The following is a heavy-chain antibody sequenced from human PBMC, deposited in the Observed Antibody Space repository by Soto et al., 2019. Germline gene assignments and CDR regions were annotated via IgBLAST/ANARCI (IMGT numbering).Heavy chain of an antibody. V-gene: IGHV4-34*01. J-gene: IGHJ4*02. CDR2: INHSGST. D-gene: IGHD5-12*01. CDR3: ASHPGREWLRLFNY. CDR1: GGSFSGYY. Sequence: QVQLQQWGAGLLKPSETLSLTCAVYGGSFSGYYWSWIRQPPGKGLEWIGEINHSGSTNYNPSLKSRVTISVDRSKNQFSLNLSSVTAADTAVYYCASHPGREWLRLFNYWGQGTLVTVSS.